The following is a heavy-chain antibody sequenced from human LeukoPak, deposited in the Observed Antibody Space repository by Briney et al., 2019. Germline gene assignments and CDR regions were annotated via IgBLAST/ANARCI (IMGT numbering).Heavy chain of an antibody. J-gene: IGHJ4*02. V-gene: IGHV3-30*01. CDR3: ARDVNYDLLSGSSPSYLDY. CDR1: GFAFSSFG. D-gene: IGHD3-3*01. Sequence: GGSLRLSCTVSGFAFSSFGMHWVRQAPGKGLEWLALISEDGGNKFYAESLKGRLTISRDNSKNTLDLQMNSLRAEDTAVYYCARDVNYDLLSGSSPSYLDYWGQGTLVTVSS. CDR2: ISEDGGNK.